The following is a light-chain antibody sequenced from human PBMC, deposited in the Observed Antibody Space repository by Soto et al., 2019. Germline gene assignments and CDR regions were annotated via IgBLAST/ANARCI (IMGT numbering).Light chain of an antibody. J-gene: IGLJ1*01. Sequence: QSVLTQPASVSGSPGQSITISCTGTSSDVCGYNYVSWYQQHPGKAPKFMIYDVSNRPSGVSTRFSGSKSGNTASLTISGLQVEDEADSYCNSYTTSNTRQIVFGTGTRSPS. CDR2: DVS. CDR3: NSYTTSNTRQIV. CDR1: SSDVCGYNY. V-gene: IGLV2-14*01.